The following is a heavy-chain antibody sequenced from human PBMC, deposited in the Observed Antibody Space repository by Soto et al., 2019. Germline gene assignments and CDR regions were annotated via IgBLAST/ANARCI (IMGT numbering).Heavy chain of an antibody. D-gene: IGHD4-17*01. Sequence: QITLKESGPTLVKPTQTLTLTCTFSGFSLSTSGVGMGWIRQPPGKALEWLALIYGDDDKRYSPSLKSRLTITKDISKNQVVLTMTNMDPVDTATYYCVHRLYGGNPVTHWGQGTLVTVSS. V-gene: IGHV2-5*02. J-gene: IGHJ4*02. CDR2: IYGDDDK. CDR3: VHRLYGGNPVTH. CDR1: GFSLSTSGVG.